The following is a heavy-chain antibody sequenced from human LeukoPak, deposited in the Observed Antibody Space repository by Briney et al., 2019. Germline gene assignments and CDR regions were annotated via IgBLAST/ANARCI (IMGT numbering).Heavy chain of an antibody. D-gene: IGHD2-2*01. CDR2: FDPEDGET. V-gene: IGHV1-24*01. CDR3: ATQNIVVVPAARFDY. J-gene: IGHJ4*02. CDR1: GYTLTELS. Sequence: ASVKVSCKVSGYTLTELSMHWVRQAPGKGLEWMGGFDPEDGETICAQKFQGRVTMTEDTSTDTAYMELSSLRSEDTAVYYCATQNIVVVPAARFDYWGQGTLVTVSS.